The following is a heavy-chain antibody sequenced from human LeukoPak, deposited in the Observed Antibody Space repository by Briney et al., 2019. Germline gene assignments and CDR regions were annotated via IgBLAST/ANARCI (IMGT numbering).Heavy chain of an antibody. J-gene: IGHJ4*02. Sequence: GGSLRLSCAASGFTLSSYSMNWVRQAPGKGLGWVSYINSRSSSIDYAASVKGRFTISRDNAKNSLFLQISSLRAEDSAIYYCAREPNFDDHAFDYWGQGTLVTVSS. CDR1: GFTLSSYS. D-gene: IGHD3-9*01. CDR2: INSRSSSI. V-gene: IGHV3-48*01. CDR3: AREPNFDDHAFDY.